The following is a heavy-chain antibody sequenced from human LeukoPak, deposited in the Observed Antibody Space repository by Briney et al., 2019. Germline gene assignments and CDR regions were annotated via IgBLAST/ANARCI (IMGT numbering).Heavy chain of an antibody. V-gene: IGHV3-7*01. J-gene: IGHJ5*02. CDR2: IKQDGSEK. Sequence: GGSLRLSCTASGFTFNTYTMNWVRQAPGKGLEWVANIKQDGSEKYYVDSVKGRFTISRDNAKNSLYLQMNSLRAEDTAVYYCARTYYYDSSGHNWFDPWGQGTLVTVSS. CDR1: GFTFNTYT. CDR3: ARTYYYDSSGHNWFDP. D-gene: IGHD3-22*01.